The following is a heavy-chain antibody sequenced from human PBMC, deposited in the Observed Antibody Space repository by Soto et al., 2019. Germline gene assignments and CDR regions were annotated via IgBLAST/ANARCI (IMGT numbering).Heavy chain of an antibody. V-gene: IGHV5-51*01. Sequence: PGESLKISCKGSGYSFTSYWIGWVRQMPGKGLEWMGIIYPGDSDTRYSPSFQGQVTISADKSISTAYLQWSSLKASDTAMYYCARHPSLLWFGESALDYWGQGTLVTVSS. J-gene: IGHJ4*02. CDR2: IYPGDSDT. D-gene: IGHD3-10*01. CDR1: GYSFTSYW. CDR3: ARHPSLLWFGESALDY.